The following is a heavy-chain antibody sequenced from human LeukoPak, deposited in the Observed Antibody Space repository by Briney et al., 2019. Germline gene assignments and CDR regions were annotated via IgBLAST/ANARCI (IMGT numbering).Heavy chain of an antibody. J-gene: IGHJ4*02. CDR3: ARGPSSSSRTDY. D-gene: IGHD6-6*01. Sequence: SEILSLTCIVSGGSIRNYNNYWGWIRQPPGKGLEWIGSVYYTGSTYYNPSLQSRITVSVATSKNQFSLKLSSVTAADTAVYYCARGPSSSSRTDYWGQGTLVTVSS. CDR1: GGSIRNYNNY. V-gene: IGHV4-39*07. CDR2: VYYTGST.